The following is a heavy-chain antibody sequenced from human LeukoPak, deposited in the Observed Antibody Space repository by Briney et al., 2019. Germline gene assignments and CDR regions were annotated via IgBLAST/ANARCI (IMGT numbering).Heavy chain of an antibody. CDR2: IYYSGST. CDR3: ARYVWWRYPTFEDY. D-gene: IGHD3-16*02. Sequence: PSETLSLTCTVSGGSISSYYWSWIRQPPGKGLEWIGYIYYSGSTNYNPSLKSRVTISVDTSKNQFSLKLSSVTAADTAVYYCARYVWWRYPTFEDYWGQGTLVTVSS. J-gene: IGHJ4*02. CDR1: GGSISSYY. V-gene: IGHV4-59*01.